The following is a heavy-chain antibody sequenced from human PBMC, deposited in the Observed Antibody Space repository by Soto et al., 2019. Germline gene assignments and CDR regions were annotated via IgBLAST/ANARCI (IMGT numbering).Heavy chain of an antibody. CDR3: ARGSARYYNYFDY. V-gene: IGHV4-30-4*01. CDR1: GGSISSGDYY. CDR2: IYYSGST. Sequence: SSETLSLTCTVSGGSISSGDYYWSWIRQPPGKGLEWIGYIYYSGSTYYNPSLKSRVTISVDTSKNQFSLKLSSVTAADTAVYYCARGSARYYNYFDYWGQGTLVTVSS. J-gene: IGHJ4*02. D-gene: IGHD1-26*01.